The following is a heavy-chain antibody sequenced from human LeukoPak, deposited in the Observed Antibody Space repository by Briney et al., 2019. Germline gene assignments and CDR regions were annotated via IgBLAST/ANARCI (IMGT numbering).Heavy chain of an antibody. V-gene: IGHV6-1*01. Sequence: SQTLSLTCAISGDSVSSNSAAWNWIRQSPSRGLEWLGRTYYRSKWYNDYAVSVKSRITINPDTSKNQFSLQLSSVTAADTAVYYCASPGALYSSSSGYFDYWGQGTLVTVSS. CDR2: TYYRSKWYN. J-gene: IGHJ4*02. CDR1: GDSVSSNSAA. D-gene: IGHD6-6*01. CDR3: ASPGALYSSSSGYFDY.